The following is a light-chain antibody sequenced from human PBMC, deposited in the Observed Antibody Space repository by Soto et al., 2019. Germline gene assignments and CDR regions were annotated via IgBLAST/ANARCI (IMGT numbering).Light chain of an antibody. Sequence: QSVLTQPPSVSGTPGLRVNISCSGGISNIGKDTVNWYQQLPGTAPKLLMFNDDKRPSGVPDRFSGSRSGTSASLAISGLQSDDGAVYFGSTWDAGREGWVFGGGPKLTVL. J-gene: IGLJ3*02. V-gene: IGLV1-44*01. CDR3: STWDAGREGWV. CDR1: ISNIGKDT. CDR2: NDD.